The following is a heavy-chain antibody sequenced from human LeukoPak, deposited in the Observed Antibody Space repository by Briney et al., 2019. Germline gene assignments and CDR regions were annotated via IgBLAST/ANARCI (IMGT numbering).Heavy chain of an antibody. D-gene: IGHD6-19*01. J-gene: IGHJ4*02. V-gene: IGHV3-33*01. CDR2: IWYDGSNK. CDR3: ARGHLVAGTGFYFDY. Sequence: GGSLRLYCAASGFTFTSNGMQWDRQAPGKGREWVAVIWYDGSNKYYTDSVKGRFTISRDNSKNPLYLRRNSLRAEDTAFYYCARGHLVAGTGFYFDYWGQGTLVTVSS. CDR1: GFTFTSNG.